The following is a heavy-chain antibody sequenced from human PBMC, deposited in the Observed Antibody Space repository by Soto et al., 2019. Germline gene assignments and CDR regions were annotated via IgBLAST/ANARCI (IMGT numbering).Heavy chain of an antibody. J-gene: IGHJ4*02. CDR1: GYSFTSYW. CDR2: IYPGDSDT. Sequence: GESLKISCKGSGYSFTSYWIGWVRQIPGKGLEWMAIIYPGDSDTRYSPSFQGQVTISADKSISTAYLQWSSLKASDTAMYYCATPGPGDKAPFDYWGQGTLVTVSS. CDR3: ATPGPGDKAPFDY. D-gene: IGHD7-27*01. V-gene: IGHV5-51*01.